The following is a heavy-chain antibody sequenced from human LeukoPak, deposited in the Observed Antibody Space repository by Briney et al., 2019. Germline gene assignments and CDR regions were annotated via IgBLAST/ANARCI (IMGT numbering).Heavy chain of an antibody. CDR2: IYWNDDK. Sequence: TLSVTCAVSGGSISSGGYSWSWIRQPPGKALEWLALIYWNDDKRYSPSLKSRLTITKDTSKNQVVLTMTNMDPVDTATYYCAHRLLPDAFDIWGQGTMVTVSS. V-gene: IGHV2-5*01. D-gene: IGHD2-15*01. CDR3: AHRLLPDAFDI. J-gene: IGHJ3*02. CDR1: GGSISSGGYS.